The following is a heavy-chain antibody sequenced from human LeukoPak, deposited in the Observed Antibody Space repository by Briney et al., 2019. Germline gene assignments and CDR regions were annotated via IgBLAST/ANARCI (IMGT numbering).Heavy chain of an antibody. J-gene: IGHJ4*02. CDR2: IYYSGST. CDR1: GGSISSYY. V-gene: IGHV4-59*01. CDR3: ARIPYGGNSFRIEDY. D-gene: IGHD4-23*01. Sequence: SETLSLTCTVSGGSISSYYWIWIRQPPGKGLEWIGYIYYSGSTNYNPSLKSRVTISVDTSKNQFSLKLSSVTAADTAVYYCARIPYGGNSFRIEDYWGQGTLVTVSS.